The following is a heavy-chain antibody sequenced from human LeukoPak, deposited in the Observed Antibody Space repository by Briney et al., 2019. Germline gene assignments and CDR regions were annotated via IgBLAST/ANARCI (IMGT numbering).Heavy chain of an antibody. CDR3: ARDAVRYYDSSAEGY. CDR1: GYTFNMHS. D-gene: IGHD3-22*01. Sequence: ASVKVSCKASGYTFNMHSIIWVRQASGQGLEWMGWISAYNGNTNYAQKLQGRVTMTTDTSTSTAYMELRSLRSDDTAVYYCARDAVRYYDSSAEGYWGQGTLVTVSS. CDR2: ISAYNGNT. J-gene: IGHJ4*02. V-gene: IGHV1-18*04.